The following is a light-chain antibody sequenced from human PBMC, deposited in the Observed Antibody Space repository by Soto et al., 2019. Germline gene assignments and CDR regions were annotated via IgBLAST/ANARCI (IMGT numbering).Light chain of an antibody. CDR2: DVS. J-gene: IGLJ1*01. CDR3: SSYTSSSTRV. V-gene: IGLV2-14*01. CDR1: SSDVGGYNY. Sequence: QSALTQPASVSGSPGQSITISCTGTSSDVGGYNYVSWYQQHPGKAPKLMIYDVSNRPSGVSNRFSGSKSGNTASLTISGLPAEDQADYCCSSYTSSSTRVFGPGTKLTVL.